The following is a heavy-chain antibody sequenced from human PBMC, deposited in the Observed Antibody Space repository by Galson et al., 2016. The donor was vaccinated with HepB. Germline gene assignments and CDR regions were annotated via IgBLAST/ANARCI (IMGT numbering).Heavy chain of an antibody. J-gene: IGHJ6*02. V-gene: IGHV1-69*13. Sequence: SVKVSCKASGGTFNSYAISWVRQAPGQGLEWMGGIIPLYGTANSAQKFQGRVTIIADESTSTAYMELSSLRSEDTAMYYCARVRDGYNSHFYYGMDVWGQGTTVTVSS. D-gene: IGHD5-24*01. CDR3: ARVRDGYNSHFYYGMDV. CDR1: GGTFNSYA. CDR2: IIPLYGTA.